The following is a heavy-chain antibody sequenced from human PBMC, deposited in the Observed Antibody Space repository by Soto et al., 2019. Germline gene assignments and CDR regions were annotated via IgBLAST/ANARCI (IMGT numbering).Heavy chain of an antibody. D-gene: IGHD3-22*01. CDR3: ARAPEVYDSSGYQCYYYGMDV. CDR2: IDWDDDK. J-gene: IGHJ6*02. CDR1: GFSLSTSGMC. Sequence: GSGPTLVNPTQTLTLTCTFSGFSLSTSGMCVSWIRQPPGKALEWLALIDWDDDKYYSTSLKTRLTISKDTSKNQVVLTMTNMDPVDTATYYCARAPEVYDSSGYQCYYYGMDVWGQGTTVT. V-gene: IGHV2-70*01.